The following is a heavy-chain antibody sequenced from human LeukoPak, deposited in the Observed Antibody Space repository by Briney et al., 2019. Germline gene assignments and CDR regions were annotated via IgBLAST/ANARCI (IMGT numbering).Heavy chain of an antibody. CDR3: ARSSGYGGYYYYYMDV. CDR2: INHNSGGT. CDR1: GYTYTGYY. D-gene: IGHD5-12*01. Sequence: ASVKVSCKASGYTYTGYYMHWVRQPPGQGREWMGWINHNSGGTNYAQKFQGMVTMTRETSNSTACMELSRLRSDDTAVYYCARSSGYGGYYYYYMDVWGKGTTVTVSS. V-gene: IGHV1-2*02. J-gene: IGHJ6*03.